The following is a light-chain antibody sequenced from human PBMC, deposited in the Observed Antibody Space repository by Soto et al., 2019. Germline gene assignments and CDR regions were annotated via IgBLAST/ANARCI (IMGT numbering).Light chain of an antibody. CDR2: EVS. J-gene: IGLJ1*01. CDR3: SSYTTSNTLV. Sequence: SALTQPASVSGSPGQSITISCSGTSSDVGGYKYVSWYQQHPGKAPKLMIYEVSYRPSGVSNRFSGSKSGNTASLTISGLQAEDEADYYSSSYTTSNTLVFGTGTKVTVL. V-gene: IGLV2-14*01. CDR1: SSDVGGYKY.